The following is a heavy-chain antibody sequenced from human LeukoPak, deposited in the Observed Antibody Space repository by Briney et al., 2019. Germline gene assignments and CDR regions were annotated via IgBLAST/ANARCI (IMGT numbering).Heavy chain of an antibody. CDR3: VRGSLASGVVVYYYYYLDV. J-gene: IGHJ6*03. V-gene: IGHV3-48*01. Sequence: GGSLRLSCAASGFNYSSYTINWVRQAPGMGLEWLSYISASRGITYYADSVKGRFTISRDNAKNSLYLQMNSLRAEDTAVYYCVRGSLASGVVVYYYYYLDVWGKGTTVTVSS. CDR2: ISASRGIT. CDR1: GFNYSSYT. D-gene: IGHD3-3*01.